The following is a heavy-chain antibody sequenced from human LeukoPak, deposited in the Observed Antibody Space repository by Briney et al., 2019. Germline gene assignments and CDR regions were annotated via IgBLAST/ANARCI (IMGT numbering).Heavy chain of an antibody. CDR2: IKQDGSEK. CDR3: ARGYGNYGY. Sequence: PGGSLRLSCAASGVTVSSNYMSWVRQAPGKGLEWVANIKQDGSEKYYVDSVKGRFTISRDNAKNSLYLQMNSLRAEDTAVYYCARGYGNYGYWGQGTLVTVSS. CDR1: GVTVSSNY. D-gene: IGHD4-11*01. J-gene: IGHJ4*02. V-gene: IGHV3-7*01.